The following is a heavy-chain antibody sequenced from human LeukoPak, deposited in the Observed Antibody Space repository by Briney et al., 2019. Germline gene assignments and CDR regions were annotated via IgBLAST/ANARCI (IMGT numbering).Heavy chain of an antibody. CDR1: GFTFSSYA. V-gene: IGHV3-23*01. CDR3: ARDEMATSYPYYYYGMDV. Sequence: GGSLRLSCAASGFTFSSYAMSWVRQAPGKGLEWVSAISGSGGSTYYADSVKGRFTISRDNAKNSLYLQMNSLRAEDTAVYYCARDEMATSYPYYYYGMDVWGQGTTVTVSS. CDR2: ISGSGGST. D-gene: IGHD5-24*01. J-gene: IGHJ6*02.